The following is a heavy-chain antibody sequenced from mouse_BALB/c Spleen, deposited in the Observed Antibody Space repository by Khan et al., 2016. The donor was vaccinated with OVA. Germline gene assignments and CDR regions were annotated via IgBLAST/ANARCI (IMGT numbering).Heavy chain of an antibody. D-gene: IGHD3-3*01. J-gene: IGHJ3*01. CDR1: GYSITSDYA. CDR3: VRGPAY. V-gene: IGHV3-2*02. CDR2: ISYSGRT. Sequence: EVQLQESGPGLVKPSQSLSLTCTVTGYSITSDYAWNWIRQFPGNKLEWMGYISYSGRTTYTPSLKSRISITRDTSKNQFFLQLNSVTTEATATYYCVRGPAYRGPGALVTVSA.